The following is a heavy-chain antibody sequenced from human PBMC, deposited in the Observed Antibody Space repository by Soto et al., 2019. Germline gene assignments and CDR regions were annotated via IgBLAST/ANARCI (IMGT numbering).Heavy chain of an antibody. CDR3: ARKGYFDWLYFDY. D-gene: IGHD3-9*01. CDR1: GGSISSTYW. Sequence: SETMSLTCAVSGGSISSTYWWSWVRQPPGKGLEWIGEIYHTGSTNYNPSLKSRVTIPVDKSKNQFSLKLSSVTAADTAFYYCARKGYFDWLYFDYWGLGTLVTVSS. CDR2: IYHTGST. V-gene: IGHV4-4*02. J-gene: IGHJ4*02.